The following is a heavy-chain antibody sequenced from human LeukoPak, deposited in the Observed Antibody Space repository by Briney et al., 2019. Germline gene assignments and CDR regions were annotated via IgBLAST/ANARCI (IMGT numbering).Heavy chain of an antibody. CDR2: ISSSSSYI. D-gene: IGHD4-23*01. J-gene: IGHJ4*02. CDR3: ASTSDYGGNSDFDY. Sequence: WGSLRLSCAASGFTFSSYSMNWVRQAPGKGLEWVSSISSSSSYIYYADSVKGRFTISRDNAKNSLYLQMNSLRAEDTAVYYCASTSDYGGNSDFDYWGQGTLVTVSS. CDR1: GFTFSSYS. V-gene: IGHV3-21*01.